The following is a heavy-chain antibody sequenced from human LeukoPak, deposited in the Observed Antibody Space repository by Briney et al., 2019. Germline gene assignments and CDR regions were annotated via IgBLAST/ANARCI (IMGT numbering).Heavy chain of an antibody. V-gene: IGHV5-51*01. CDR1: GYSFTSYW. CDR2: IYPGVSDT. CDR3: ARHSDYSSSSSSYWYFDL. D-gene: IGHD6-6*01. Sequence: GESLKISCKGSGYSFTSYWIGWVRQMPGKGLERMGIIYPGVSDTRYSPSFQGQVTISADKSISTAYLQWSSLKASDTAIYYCARHSDYSSSSSSYWYFDLWGRGTLVTVSS. J-gene: IGHJ2*01.